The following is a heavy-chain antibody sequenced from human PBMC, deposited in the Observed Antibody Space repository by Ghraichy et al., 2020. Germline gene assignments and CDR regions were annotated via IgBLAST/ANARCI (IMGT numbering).Heavy chain of an antibody. CDR3: AKGIAAGTSTIAYFYDGMDV. CDR1: GFIFSSYA. Sequence: GSLRLSCAASGFIFSSYAMSWVRQAPGKGLEWVSGISGNGGDTYYADSVKGRFTISRDNSKNTLYLQMNSLRAEDTAVYYCAKGIAAGTSTIAYFYDGMDVWGQGTTVTVSS. J-gene: IGHJ6*02. D-gene: IGHD6-13*01. V-gene: IGHV3-23*01. CDR2: ISGNGGDT.